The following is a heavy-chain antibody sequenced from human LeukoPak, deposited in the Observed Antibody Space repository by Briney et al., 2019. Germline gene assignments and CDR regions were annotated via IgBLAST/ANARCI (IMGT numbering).Heavy chain of an antibody. J-gene: IGHJ2*01. V-gene: IGHV4-30-2*01. CDR2: IYHSGST. CDR3: ARDPSLWFGELPYYWYFDL. CDR1: GGSISSGGYS. Sequence: SETLSLTCAVSGGSISSGGYSWSWIRQPPGKGLEWIGYIYHSGSTYYNPSLKSRVTISVDRSKNQFSLKLSSVTAADTAVYYCARDPSLWFGELPYYWYFDLWGRGTLVTVSS. D-gene: IGHD3-10*01.